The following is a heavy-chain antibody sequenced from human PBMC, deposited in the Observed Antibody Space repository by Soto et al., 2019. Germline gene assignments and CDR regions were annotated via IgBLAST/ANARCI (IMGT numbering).Heavy chain of an antibody. J-gene: IGHJ6*02. CDR1: GGSISSYY. D-gene: IGHD3-9*01. V-gene: IGHV4-4*07. CDR3: ARDLGVTILDYYGMDV. CDR2: IYTSGST. Sequence: PSEPLSLTCTVSGGSISSYYWSWIRQPSGKGLEWIGRIYTSGSTNYNPSLKSRVTMSVDTSKNQFSLKLSSVTAADTAVYYCARDLGVTILDYYGMDVWGQGTTVTVSS.